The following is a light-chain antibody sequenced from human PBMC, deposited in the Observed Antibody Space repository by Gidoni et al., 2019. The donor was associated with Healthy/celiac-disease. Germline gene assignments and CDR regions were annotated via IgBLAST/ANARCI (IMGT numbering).Light chain of an antibody. CDR3: QQRSNWPPLFT. Sequence: EIVLTHTPDTRSLSLGERATLSCTASQSVSSYLAWYQQKPGQAPRLLIYDASNRATGIPARFSGSGSGTDFTLTISSLEPEDFAVYYCQQRSNWPPLFTFGPGTKVDIK. V-gene: IGKV3-11*01. CDR1: QSVSSY. J-gene: IGKJ3*01. CDR2: DAS.